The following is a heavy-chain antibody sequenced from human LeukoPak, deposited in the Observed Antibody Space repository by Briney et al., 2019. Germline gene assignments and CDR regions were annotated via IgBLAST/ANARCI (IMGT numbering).Heavy chain of an antibody. J-gene: IGHJ4*02. V-gene: IGHV3-30-3*01. CDR3: ARGWVMGDY. CDR2: ISYDGSNK. Sequence: GRSLRLSCAASGFTFSSYAMHWVRQAPGKGLEWVAVISYDGSNKYYADSVKGRFTISRDNSKNTLYLQMNSLRAEDTAVYYCARGWVMGDYWGQGTLVTVSS. CDR1: GFTFSSYA. D-gene: IGHD3-16*01.